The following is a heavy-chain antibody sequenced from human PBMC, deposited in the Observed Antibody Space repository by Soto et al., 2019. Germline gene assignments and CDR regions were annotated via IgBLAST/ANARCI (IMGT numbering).Heavy chain of an antibody. CDR1: GFTFSSYG. Sequence: GGSLRLSCAASGFTFSSYGMHWVRQAPGKGLEWVAVIWYDGSNKYYADSVKGRFTISRDNSKNTLYLQMNSLRAEDTAVYYCARDHVPSIAARQTVWFDPWGQGTLVTVSS. V-gene: IGHV3-33*01. CDR3: ARDHVPSIAARQTVWFDP. CDR2: IWYDGSNK. D-gene: IGHD6-6*01. J-gene: IGHJ5*02.